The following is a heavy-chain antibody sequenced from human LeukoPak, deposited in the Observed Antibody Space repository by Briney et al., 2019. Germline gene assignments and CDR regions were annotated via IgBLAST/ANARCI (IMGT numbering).Heavy chain of an antibody. D-gene: IGHD2-15*01. CDR2: IYTSGST. CDR3: ARGGDIVVVVTAKDDAFDI. Sequence: SETLSLTCTVSGGSISSYYWSWIRQPAGKGLEWIGRIYTSGSTNYNPSLKSRATISVDTSKNQFSLKLSSVTAADTAVYYCARGGDIVVVVTAKDDAFDIWGQGTMVTVSS. V-gene: IGHV4-4*07. J-gene: IGHJ3*02. CDR1: GGSISSYY.